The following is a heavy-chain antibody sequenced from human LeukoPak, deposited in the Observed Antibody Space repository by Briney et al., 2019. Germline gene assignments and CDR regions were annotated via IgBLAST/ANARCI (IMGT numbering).Heavy chain of an antibody. CDR3: ARHVGSYHHFDY. CDR2: IYYSGST. D-gene: IGHD3-16*02. V-gene: IGHV4-59*08. Sequence: PSETLSLTCTVSGGSISSYYWSWIRQPPGKGLEWIGYIYYSGSTNYNPSLKSRVTISVDTSKNQFSLKLSSVTAADTAVYYCARHVGSYHHFDYWGQGTLVTVSS. J-gene: IGHJ4*02. CDR1: GGSISSYY.